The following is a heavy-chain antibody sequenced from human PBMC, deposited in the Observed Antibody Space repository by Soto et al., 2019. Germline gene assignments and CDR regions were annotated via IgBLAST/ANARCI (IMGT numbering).Heavy chain of an antibody. CDR1: GFIFSSYA. D-gene: IGHD5-18*01. CDR3: ARLVDTGVVTLAFDY. J-gene: IGHJ4*02. V-gene: IGHV3-23*01. Sequence: PVGSLRLSCAASGFIFSSYAISWVRQAPGKGLEWVSVVSGSGGSTYYADSVKGRFIISRDDSKNTAYLQMNSLEVEDTAVYFCARLVDTGVVTLAFDYWGQGALVTVSS. CDR2: VSGSGGST.